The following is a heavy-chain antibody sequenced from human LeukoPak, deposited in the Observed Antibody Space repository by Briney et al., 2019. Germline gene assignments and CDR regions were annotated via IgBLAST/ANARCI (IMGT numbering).Heavy chain of an antibody. Sequence: GGSLRLSCAASGFTLSSYWMHWVRQVPGKGLEWVSRINVDGRVKTYADSVRGRFTVSRDNAKNTVSLQMNSLRAEDTAVYYCVRDLIVVDTPGDDFDYWGQGALVTVSS. J-gene: IGHJ4*02. CDR2: INVDGRVK. D-gene: IGHD2-21*01. CDR3: VRDLIVVDTPGDDFDY. V-gene: IGHV3-74*03. CDR1: GFTLSSYW.